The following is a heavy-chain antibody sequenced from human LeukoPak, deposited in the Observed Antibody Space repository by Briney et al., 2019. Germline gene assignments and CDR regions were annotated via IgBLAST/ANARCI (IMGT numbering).Heavy chain of an antibody. CDR1: GFTFSSYW. D-gene: IGHD2-21*02. J-gene: IGHJ4*02. V-gene: IGHV3-74*01. CDR2: INSDGSST. Sequence: GGSLRLSCAASGFTFSSYWMHWVRQAPGKGLVWVSRINSDGSSTSYADSVKGRFTISRDNAKNTLYLQMNSLRAEDTAVYYCATAECGGDCYSFDYWGQGTLVTVSS. CDR3: ATAECGGDCYSFDY.